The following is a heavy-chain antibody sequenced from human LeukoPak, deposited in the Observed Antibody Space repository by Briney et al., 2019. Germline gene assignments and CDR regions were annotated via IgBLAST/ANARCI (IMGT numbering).Heavy chain of an antibody. CDR2: IYHSGST. V-gene: IGHV4-30-2*01. CDR3: ARVGEMATINRKPRGYWFDT. CDR1: GGSISSGGYS. D-gene: IGHD5-24*01. Sequence: SETLSLTCAVSGGSISSGGYSWIWIRQPPGKGLDWIGDIYHSGSTYYNPSLKSRVTISVDRSKNQFSLKLSSVTAADTAVYYCARVGEMATINRKPRGYWFDTWGPGTLVTVSS. J-gene: IGHJ5*02.